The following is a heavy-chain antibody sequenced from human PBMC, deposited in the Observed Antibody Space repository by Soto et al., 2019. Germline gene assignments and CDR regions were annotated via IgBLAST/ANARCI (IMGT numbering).Heavy chain of an antibody. V-gene: IGHV4-59*08. D-gene: IGHD4-4*01. CDR3: ARRKHDYSPHIGYYYYMDV. CDR2: IYYSGST. CDR1: GGSISSDY. J-gene: IGHJ6*03. Sequence: PSETLSLTCTVSGGSISSDYWSWIRQPPGKGLEWIGYIYYSGSTNYNPSLKSRVTISVDTSKNQFSLRLSSVTAADTAVYYCARRKHDYSPHIGYYYYMDVWGKGTAVTVSS.